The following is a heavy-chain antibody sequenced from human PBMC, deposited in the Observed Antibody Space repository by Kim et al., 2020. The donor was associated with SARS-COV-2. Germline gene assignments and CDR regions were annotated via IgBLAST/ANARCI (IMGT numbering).Heavy chain of an antibody. CDR2: ISVYNGNT. Sequence: ASVKVSCKTSGYSFTNYGINWVRQAPGQGLEWMGWISVYNGNTDYAQKVKGRVTMTTDTSTATAYMELRSLRSDDTAVYYCARVRQETYFYGSGSLFYWGQGTLVTVSS. CDR3: ARVRQETYFYGSGSLFY. D-gene: IGHD3-10*01. V-gene: IGHV1-18*04. J-gene: IGHJ4*02. CDR1: GYSFTNYG.